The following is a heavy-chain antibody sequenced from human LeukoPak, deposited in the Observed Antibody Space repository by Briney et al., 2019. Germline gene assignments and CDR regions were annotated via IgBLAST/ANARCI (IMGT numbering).Heavy chain of an antibody. CDR3: ARDNEIARPTYLLRFLDP. CDR1: GGSISSGTYY. V-gene: IGHV4-61*02. CDR2: IYTSGST. Sequence: SQTLSLTCTVSGGSISSGTYYWNWIRRPAGKGLEWIGRIYTSGSTNYNPSLKSRVTISVDTSKNQFSLKLSSVTAADTAVYYCARDNEIARPTYLLRFLDPWGQGTLVTVSS. D-gene: IGHD2-8*01. J-gene: IGHJ5*02.